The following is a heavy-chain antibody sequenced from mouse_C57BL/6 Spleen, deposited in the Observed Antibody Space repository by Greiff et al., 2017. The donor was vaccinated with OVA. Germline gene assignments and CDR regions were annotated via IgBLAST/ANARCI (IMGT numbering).Heavy chain of an antibody. J-gene: IGHJ1*03. CDR1: GFTFSSYG. CDR2: ISSGGSYT. D-gene: IGHD2-4*01. Sequence: EVKVVESGGDLVKPGGSLKLSCAASGFTFSSYGMSWVRQTPDKRLEWVATISSGGSYTYYPDSVKGRFTISRDNAKNTLYLQMSSLKSEDTAMYYCARHGDYDVGYFDVWGTGTTVTVSS. CDR3: ARHGDYDVGYFDV. V-gene: IGHV5-6*01.